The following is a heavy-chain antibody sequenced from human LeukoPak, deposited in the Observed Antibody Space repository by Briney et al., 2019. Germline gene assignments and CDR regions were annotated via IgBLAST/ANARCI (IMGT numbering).Heavy chain of an antibody. J-gene: IGHJ4*02. Sequence: ASVKVSCKASGYTFTNYAMNWVRQAPGQGLEWMGCINTSTGNPTYAQAFTGRFVFSFDTSVSTAYLQISSLEAADTAVYYCARGPSNYGGNSLAYWGQGTLVTVSS. CDR3: ARGPSNYGGNSLAY. CDR1: GYTFTNYA. V-gene: IGHV7-4-1*02. D-gene: IGHD4-23*01. CDR2: INTSTGNP.